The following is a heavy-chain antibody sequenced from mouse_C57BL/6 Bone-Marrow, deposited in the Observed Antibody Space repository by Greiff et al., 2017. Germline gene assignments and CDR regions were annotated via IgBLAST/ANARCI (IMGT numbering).Heavy chain of an antibody. CDR1: GYTFTSYW. Sequence: VKLMESGAELVLPGASVKLSCKASGYTFTSYWMHWVKQRPGQGLEWIGEIDPSDSSTNYNQKFKGKSTLTVDKSSSTAYMQLSSLTSEDSAVYYCARPVYDYEEFAYWGQGTLVTVSA. D-gene: IGHD2-4*01. J-gene: IGHJ3*01. V-gene: IGHV1-69*01. CDR2: IDPSDSST. CDR3: ARPVYDYEEFAY.